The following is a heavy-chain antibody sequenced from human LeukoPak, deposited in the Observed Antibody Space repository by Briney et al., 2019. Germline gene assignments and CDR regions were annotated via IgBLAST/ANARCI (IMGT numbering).Heavy chain of an antibody. V-gene: IGHV1-2*02. Sequence: ASVKVSCKASGYTFTGYYMHWVRQAPGQGLEWMGWINPNSGGTNYAQKFQGRVTMTRDTSISTAYMELSRLRSDDTAVYYCARGWSGSYYSHYYYYMDVWGKGTAVTVSS. D-gene: IGHD1-26*01. CDR2: INPNSGGT. J-gene: IGHJ6*03. CDR3: ARGWSGSYYSHYYYYMDV. CDR1: GYTFTGYY.